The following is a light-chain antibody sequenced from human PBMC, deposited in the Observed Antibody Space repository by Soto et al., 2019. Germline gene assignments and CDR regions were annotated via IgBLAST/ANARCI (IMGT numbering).Light chain of an antibody. Sequence: EVVLTQSPGTLSLSAGERATLFCRASERVASNYLAWYQQKPGQAPRLLIYGISTRATDIPARFSGSGSGTEFTLTISSLQPDDFATYYCQHYNSYGTFGQGTKVDIK. CDR3: QHYNSYGT. CDR1: ERVASNY. J-gene: IGKJ1*01. V-gene: IGKV3-20*01. CDR2: GIS.